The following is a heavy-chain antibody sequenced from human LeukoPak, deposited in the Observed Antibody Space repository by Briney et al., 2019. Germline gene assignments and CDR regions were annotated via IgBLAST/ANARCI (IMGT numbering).Heavy chain of an antibody. Sequence: PGGSLRLSCAASGFTFDDYAMHWVRQAPGKGLEWVSGISWNSGSIGYADSVKGRFTISRDNAKNSLYLQMNSLRAEDTALYYCAKGGYYDGSGYPILPPLVLHPLDYWGQGTLVTVSS. CDR3: AKGGYYDGSGYPILPPLVLHPLDY. D-gene: IGHD3-22*01. CDR2: ISWNSGSI. J-gene: IGHJ4*02. V-gene: IGHV3-9*01. CDR1: GFTFDDYA.